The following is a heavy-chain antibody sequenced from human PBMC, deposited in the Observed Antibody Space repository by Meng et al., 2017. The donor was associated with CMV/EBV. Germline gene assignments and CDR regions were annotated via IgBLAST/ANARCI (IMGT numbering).Heavy chain of an antibody. Sequence: QLQLQEAGAGLVKPSETLSLTCTVSGGSISSSSCYWGWIRQPPGKGLEWIGSIYYSGSTYYNPSLKSRVTISVDTSKNQFSLKLSSVTAADTAVYYCARDSAVAGVVDYWGQGTLVTVSS. D-gene: IGHD6-19*01. V-gene: IGHV4-39*07. CDR2: IYYSGST. J-gene: IGHJ4*02. CDR1: GGSISSSSCY. CDR3: ARDSAVAGVVDY.